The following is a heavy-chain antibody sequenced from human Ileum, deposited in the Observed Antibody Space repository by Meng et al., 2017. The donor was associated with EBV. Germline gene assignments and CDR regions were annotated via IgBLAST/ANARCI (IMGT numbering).Heavy chain of an antibody. CDR2: MSDSGIT. CDR1: GGSISVINW. J-gene: IGHJ4*02. Sequence: VQLQESGPGLGNPSGTLSLTCAVSGGSISVINWLSWVRQSPEKGLEWIGEMSDSGITHYNPSLKSRVTISADKSNNQFSLKLTSVTSADTAVYFCAKNGEKYFEYWGQGTLVTVSS. CDR3: AKNGEKYFEY. V-gene: IGHV4-4*02.